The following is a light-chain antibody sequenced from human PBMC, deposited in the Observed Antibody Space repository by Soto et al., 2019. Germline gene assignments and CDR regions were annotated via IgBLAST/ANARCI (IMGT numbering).Light chain of an antibody. CDR2: DTS. CDR1: VGPVTTDLY. J-gene: IGLJ3*02. V-gene: IGLV7-46*01. Sequence: QAVVTQEPSLTVSPGGTVTLTCCSSVGPVTTDLYPYWFQQKPGQAPRTLIWDTSNTHSWTPARFSGSLLGGKSALTLSGARSEDEAEYICLVSFGGLGVFGGGTKLTVL. CDR3: LVSFGGLGV.